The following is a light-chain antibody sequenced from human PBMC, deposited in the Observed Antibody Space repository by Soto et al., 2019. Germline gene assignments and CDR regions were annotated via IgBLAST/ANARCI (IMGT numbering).Light chain of an antibody. J-gene: IGKJ1*01. V-gene: IGKV4-1*01. CDR3: QQDHTTPLT. CDR2: WAS. Sequence: DIVMTQSPDSLAVSLGERATINCKSSESVFYSFTNRNYLAWYQLKPGQPPKLLISWASTRESRVPDRFSGSGAGTDFTLTISSLQPEDAAVYCYQQDHTTPLTFGQGNKVQV. CDR1: ESVFYSFTNRNY.